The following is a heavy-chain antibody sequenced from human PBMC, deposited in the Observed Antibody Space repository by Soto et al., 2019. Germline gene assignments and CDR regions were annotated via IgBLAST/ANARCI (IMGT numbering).Heavy chain of an antibody. V-gene: IGHV4-4*02. CDR1: GGSISSSNW. CDR3: ARDSSGGYDYLDY. D-gene: IGHD5-12*01. Sequence: QVQLQESGPGLVKPSGTLSLTCAVSGGSISSSNWWSWVRQPPGKGLEWIGEIYHSGSTNYNPSLKSRVXXSXDXCKNQFSLKLSSVTAADTAVYYCARDSSGGYDYLDYWGQGTLVTVSS. J-gene: IGHJ4*02. CDR2: IYHSGST.